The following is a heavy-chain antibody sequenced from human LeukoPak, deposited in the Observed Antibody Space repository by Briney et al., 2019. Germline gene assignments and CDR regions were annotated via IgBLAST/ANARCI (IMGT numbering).Heavy chain of an antibody. J-gene: IGHJ6*02. Sequence: HPGGSLRLSCAASGFTVSSNYMTWVRQAPGKGLEWVSVIYTGGSTMYGDSVKGRFTISRHDSKNTLYLQMNSLRPEDTAVYYCARGRHEYELPTTGLDVWGQRTTVADSS. D-gene: IGHD1-7*01. V-gene: IGHV3-53*04. CDR2: IYTGGST. CDR3: ARGRHEYELPTTGLDV. CDR1: GFTVSSNY.